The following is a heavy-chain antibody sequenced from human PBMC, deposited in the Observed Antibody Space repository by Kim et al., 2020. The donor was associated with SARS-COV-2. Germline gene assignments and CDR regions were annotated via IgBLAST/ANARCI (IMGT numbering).Heavy chain of an antibody. Sequence: GGSLRLSCAASRFTSTSHWMNWVRQTPGKRLEWVANIKHDGSEKYYVDSVKGRFTISRDSAKNSMYLQMNSLRAEDTAVYYCARGSGWLVEHWGQGTLVTVSS. V-gene: IGHV3-7*02. CDR1: RFTSTSHW. CDR2: IKHDGSEK. CDR3: ARGSGWLVEH. J-gene: IGHJ1*01. D-gene: IGHD6-19*01.